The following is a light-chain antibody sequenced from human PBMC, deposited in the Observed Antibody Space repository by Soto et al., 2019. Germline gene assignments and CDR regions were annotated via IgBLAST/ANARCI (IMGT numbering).Light chain of an antibody. CDR1: QSVSSN. J-gene: IGKJ4*01. CDR2: GAS. V-gene: IGKV3-15*01. Sequence: EIEMTQSPATLSVSPGERATLSCRASQSVSSNLAWYQQKPGQTPRLLVYGASTRATGVPVRFSGSGSGTEFNLTISILQSEDFAVYYCQQYNDWPPLTFGGGTKVEIK. CDR3: QQYNDWPPLT.